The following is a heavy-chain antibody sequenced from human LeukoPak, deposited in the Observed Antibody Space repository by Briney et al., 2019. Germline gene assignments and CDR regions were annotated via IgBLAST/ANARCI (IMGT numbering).Heavy chain of an antibody. V-gene: IGHV1-69*05. D-gene: IGHD5-18*01. Sequence: ASVKVSCKASGGTFSSYAISWVRQAPGQGLEWMGRIIPIFGTANYAQKFQGRVTTTTDESTSTAYMELSSLRSEDTSVYYCARGIRDYYFDYWGRGTLVSVSS. J-gene: IGHJ4*02. CDR1: GGTFSSYA. CDR3: ARGIRDYYFDY. CDR2: IIPIFGTA.